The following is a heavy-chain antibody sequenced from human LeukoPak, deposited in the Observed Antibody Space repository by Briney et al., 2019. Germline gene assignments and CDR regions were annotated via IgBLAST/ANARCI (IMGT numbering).Heavy chain of an antibody. Sequence: SVKVSCKASGGTFSSYVITWVRQAPGQGLEWMGRIIPILGTANFAQKFQGRVTITTDESTSTAYMELSSLRAEDTAVYYCAREYCSSPSCYFDYWGQGTLVTVSS. CDR1: GGTFSSYV. J-gene: IGHJ4*02. V-gene: IGHV1-69*11. CDR2: IIPILGTA. CDR3: AREYCSSPSCYFDY. D-gene: IGHD2-2*01.